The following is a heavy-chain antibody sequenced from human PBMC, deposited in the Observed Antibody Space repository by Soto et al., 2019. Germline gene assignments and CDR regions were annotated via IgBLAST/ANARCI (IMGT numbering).Heavy chain of an antibody. Sequence: SETLSLTCTVSGGSISSYYWSWIRQPPGKGLEWIGYIYYSGSTNYNPSLKSRVTISVDTTKNQFSLRLNSVTAADTAVYYCARRWGGTFDIWGQGTMVTVSS. CDR2: IYYSGST. V-gene: IGHV4-59*08. CDR1: GGSISSYY. J-gene: IGHJ3*02. D-gene: IGHD3-10*01. CDR3: ARRWGGTFDI.